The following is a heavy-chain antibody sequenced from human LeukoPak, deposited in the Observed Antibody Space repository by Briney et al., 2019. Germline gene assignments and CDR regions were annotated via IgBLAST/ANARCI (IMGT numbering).Heavy chain of an antibody. CDR2: IYESGSR. D-gene: IGHD3-9*01. J-gene: IGHJ4*02. V-gene: IGHV4-39*01. CDR3: ARWNDILTGYYSNFDY. CDR1: GGSITSSAYY. Sequence: SETLSLTCTVSGGSITSSAYYWAWVRPPPGKGLEWLASIYESGSRYYNPSLKGRGTVSVDTSRNQFSLKLSSVTAADTAVYYCARWNDILTGYYSNFDYWGQGTLVTDSS.